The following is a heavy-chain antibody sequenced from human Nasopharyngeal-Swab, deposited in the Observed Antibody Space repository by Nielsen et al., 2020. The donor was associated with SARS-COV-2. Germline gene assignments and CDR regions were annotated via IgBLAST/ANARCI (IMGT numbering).Heavy chain of an antibody. Sequence: SETLSLTCTVSGGSVSSGSYYWSWIRQPPGKGLEWIGEINHSGSTNYNPSLKSRVTISVDTSRNEFSLKLTSVTAADTAVYYCARSLGIAAAKDYWGQGTLVTVSS. V-gene: IGHV4-61*01. D-gene: IGHD6-13*01. CDR2: INHSGST. CDR1: GGSVSSGSYY. CDR3: ARSLGIAAAKDY. J-gene: IGHJ4*02.